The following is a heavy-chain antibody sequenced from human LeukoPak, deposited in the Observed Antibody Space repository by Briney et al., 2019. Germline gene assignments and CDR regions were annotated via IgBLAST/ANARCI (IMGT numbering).Heavy chain of an antibody. J-gene: IGHJ5*02. CDR2: IHRSGSP. D-gene: IGHD6-13*01. Sequence: SETLSLTCTVSLDSTTSNFWSWVRQPPGKGLEWIGEIHRSGSPNYNPSLQSRVTISIDRSRNQIALELSSVTAADTAVYYCARSPLYSQLYNWFDPWGQGTLVTVSS. V-gene: IGHV4-4*02. CDR3: ARSPLYSQLYNWFDP. CDR1: LDSTTSNF.